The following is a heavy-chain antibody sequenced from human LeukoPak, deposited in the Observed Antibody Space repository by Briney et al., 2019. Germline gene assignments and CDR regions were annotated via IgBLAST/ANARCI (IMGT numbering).Heavy chain of an antibody. CDR3: ARGMIKNVVLPHDFNY. D-gene: IGHD2-15*01. Sequence: GGSLRLACAASGFTFSNHLMTWVRQAPGKGPECVPNIKQDGSQKNEVDSVKGRFASPRDNAKSSLYMQMNSMRVEDTAVYFCARGMIKNVVLPHDFNYWGKGTMVTVSS. CDR2: IKQDGSQK. CDR1: GFTFSNHL. J-gene: IGHJ4*02. V-gene: IGHV3-7*01.